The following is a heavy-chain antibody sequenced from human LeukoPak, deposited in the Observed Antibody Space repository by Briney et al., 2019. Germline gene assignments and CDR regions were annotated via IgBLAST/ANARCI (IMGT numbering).Heavy chain of an antibody. CDR2: ISNSGTTI. V-gene: IGHV3-48*03. CDR1: GFIFSSYE. Sequence: GGFLRLSCAASGFIFSSYEMNWVRQAPGKGLEWVSYISNSGTTIYYADSVKGRFTISRDNVKNSLYLQMNSLRAEDTAVYYCARQAAALDDAFDIWGQGTMVTVSS. D-gene: IGHD1-1*01. CDR3: ARQAAALDDAFDI. J-gene: IGHJ3*02.